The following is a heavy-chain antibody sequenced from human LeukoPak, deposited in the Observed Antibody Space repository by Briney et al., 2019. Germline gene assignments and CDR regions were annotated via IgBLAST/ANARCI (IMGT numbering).Heavy chain of an antibody. CDR2: ISSSSSYI. Sequence: GGSLRLSCAASGFTFSSYSMNWVRQAPGKALEWVSSISSSSSYIYYADSVKGRFTISRDNANNSLYLQMNSLRAEDTAVYYCARDRGSYRAFEIWGQGTKVTVSS. D-gene: IGHD1-26*01. CDR3: ARDRGSYRAFEI. J-gene: IGHJ3*02. CDR1: GFTFSSYS. V-gene: IGHV3-21*01.